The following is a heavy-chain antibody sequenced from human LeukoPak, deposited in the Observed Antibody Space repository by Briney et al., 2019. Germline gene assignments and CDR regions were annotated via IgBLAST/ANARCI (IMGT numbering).Heavy chain of an antibody. CDR3: ATTRYYYDSSGYSNFDY. CDR2: ISGSGGST. D-gene: IGHD3-22*01. Sequence: GGSLRLSCAASGFTFSSYAMSWVRQAPGKGLEWVSAISGSGGSTDYADSVKGRFTISRDNSKNTLYLQMNSLRAEDTAVYYCATTRYYYDSSGYSNFDYWGQGTLVTVSS. CDR1: GFTFSSYA. V-gene: IGHV3-23*01. J-gene: IGHJ4*02.